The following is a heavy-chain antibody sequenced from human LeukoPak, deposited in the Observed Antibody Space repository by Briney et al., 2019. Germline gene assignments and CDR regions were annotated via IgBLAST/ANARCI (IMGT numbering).Heavy chain of an antibody. CDR1: GYTFTSYD. CDR2: MNPNSGNT. J-gene: IGHJ4*02. Sequence: ASVKVSCKASGYTFTSYDINWVRQATGQGLEWMGWMNPNSGNTGYAQKFQGRVTITRNTSISTAYMELSSLRSEDTAVYYCARGPTGAYGSTTYLYWGQGTLVTVSS. CDR3: ARGPTGAYGSTTYLY. D-gene: IGHD6-13*01. V-gene: IGHV1-8*03.